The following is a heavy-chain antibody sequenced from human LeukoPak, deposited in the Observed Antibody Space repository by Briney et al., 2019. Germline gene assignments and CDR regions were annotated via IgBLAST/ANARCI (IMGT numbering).Heavy chain of an antibody. V-gene: IGHV4-39*07. J-gene: IGHJ4*02. Sequence: ASETLSLTCTVSGGSISSSSYYWGWIRQPPGKGLEWIGSIYYGGSTYYNPSLKSRVTISVDTSKNQFSLKLSSVTAADTAVYYCARGRLLGGSVDYWGQGTLVTVSS. CDR3: ARGRLLGGSVDY. CDR2: IYYGGST. D-gene: IGHD3-16*01. CDR1: GGSISSSSYY.